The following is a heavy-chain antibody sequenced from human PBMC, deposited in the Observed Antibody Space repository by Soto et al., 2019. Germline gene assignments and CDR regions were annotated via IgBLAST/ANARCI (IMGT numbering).Heavy chain of an antibody. V-gene: IGHV3-21*01. CDR1: GFTFSSYS. J-gene: IGHJ6*02. Sequence: EVQLVESGGGLVKPGGSLRLSCAASGFTFSSYSMNWVRQAPGKGLEWVSSISSSSSYIYYADSVKGRFTISRDNAKNSLYLQRNSLRAEETAVYYCARVNPYSSVWYGDGMDVWGQGNTVTVCS. CDR2: ISSSSSYI. CDR3: ARVNPYSSVWYGDGMDV. D-gene: IGHD6-19*01.